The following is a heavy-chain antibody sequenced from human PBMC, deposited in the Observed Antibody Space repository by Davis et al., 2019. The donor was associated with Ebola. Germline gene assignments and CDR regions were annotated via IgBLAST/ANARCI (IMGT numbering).Heavy chain of an antibody. D-gene: IGHD6-13*01. CDR2: IYYSGST. V-gene: IGHV4-59*12. Sequence: GSLRLSCTVSGGSISSYYWSWIRQPPGKGLEWIGYIYYSGSTNYNPSLKSRVTISVDTSKNQFSLKLSSVTAADTAVYYCARDQGWQQLAYFDYWGQGTLVTVSS. J-gene: IGHJ4*02. CDR3: ARDQGWQQLAYFDY. CDR1: GGSISSYY.